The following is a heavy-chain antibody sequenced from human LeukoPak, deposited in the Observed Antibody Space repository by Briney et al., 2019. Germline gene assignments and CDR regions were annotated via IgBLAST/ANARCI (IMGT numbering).Heavy chain of an antibody. Sequence: GGSLRLSCAASGFTFSSYWMSWVRKAPGKGLEWVANIKQDGSEKYYVDSVKGRFTISRDNAKNSLYLRMNSLRAEDTAVYYCASSPYDILTGYKYNWFDPWGQGTLVTVSS. J-gene: IGHJ5*02. CDR2: IKQDGSEK. CDR1: GFTFSSYW. D-gene: IGHD3-9*01. V-gene: IGHV3-7*01. CDR3: ASSPYDILTGYKYNWFDP.